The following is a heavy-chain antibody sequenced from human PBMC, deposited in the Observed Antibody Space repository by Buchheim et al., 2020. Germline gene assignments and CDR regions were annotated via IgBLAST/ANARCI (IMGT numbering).Heavy chain of an antibody. V-gene: IGHV3-30*02. J-gene: IGHJ4*02. Sequence: QVQLVESGGGVVQPGRSLRLSCAVSGFTFSSYGMHWVRQAPGKGLEWVAYIRYDGSNKYHADSVKGRFTISRDHSKNTLYLQMNSLRAEDTAVYYCAKGGQQWLTYYSDYWGEGTL. D-gene: IGHD6-19*01. CDR3: AKGGQQWLTYYSDY. CDR1: GFTFSSYG. CDR2: IRYDGSNK.